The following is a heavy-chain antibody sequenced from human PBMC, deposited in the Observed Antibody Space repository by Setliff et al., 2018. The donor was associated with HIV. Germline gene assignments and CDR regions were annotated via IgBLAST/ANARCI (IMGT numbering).Heavy chain of an antibody. Sequence: GESLRLSCAASGFTVSSTYMSWVRQAPGKGLECVSVIYTAGGTNYAEFVRGRFTVSRDTSKNMLYLQMNSLRADDTAVYYCARGLSAAGTTCLDYWGQGTLV. D-gene: IGHD1-1*01. CDR2: IYTAGGT. CDR3: ARGLSAAGTTCLDY. CDR1: GFTVSSTY. J-gene: IGHJ4*02. V-gene: IGHV3-66*01.